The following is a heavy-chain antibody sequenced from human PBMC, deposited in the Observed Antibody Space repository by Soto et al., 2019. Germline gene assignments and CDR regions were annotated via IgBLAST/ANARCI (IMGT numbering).Heavy chain of an antibody. J-gene: IGHJ4*02. V-gene: IGHV3-23*01. CDR2: ISYNGGGT. D-gene: IGHD6-6*01. CDR1: GFTFSKYA. CDR3: AKSITARPFDY. Sequence: GGSLRLSCAASGFTFSKYAMTWARQAPGKGLEWVSAISYNGGGTYYVDSVKGRFTVSRDNSKNTLYLQMHSLRAEDTAVYYCAKSITARPFDYWGQGALVTVSS.